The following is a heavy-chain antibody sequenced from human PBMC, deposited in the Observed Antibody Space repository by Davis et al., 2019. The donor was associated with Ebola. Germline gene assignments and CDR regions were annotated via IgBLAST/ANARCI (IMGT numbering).Heavy chain of an antibody. CDR3: AKDTSNVWFDV. J-gene: IGHJ3*01. V-gene: IGHV3-23*01. CDR2: LGLSADT. D-gene: IGHD6-19*01. CDR1: GGSISSSN. Sequence: PSETLSLTCAVSGGSISSSNWWSWVRRAPGKGLEWVSTLGLSADTYYADSVKGRFTISRDNSKNTLHLQMNSLRVEDTAIYYCAKDTSNVWFDVWGQGTMVTVSS.